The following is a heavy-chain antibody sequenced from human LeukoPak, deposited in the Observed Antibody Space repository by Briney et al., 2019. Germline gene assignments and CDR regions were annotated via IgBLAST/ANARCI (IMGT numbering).Heavy chain of an antibody. CDR2: IRSKAYGGTT. Sequence: GGTLRLSCTASGFTFGDYAMSWVRQAPGKGLEWVGFIRSKAYGGTTEYAASVKGRFTISRDDSISIAYLQMNRLKTEDTAVYYCTRDLDSSGWYWDYWGQGTLVTFST. CDR1: GFTFGDYA. J-gene: IGHJ4*02. V-gene: IGHV3-49*04. CDR3: TRDLDSSGWYWDY. D-gene: IGHD6-19*01.